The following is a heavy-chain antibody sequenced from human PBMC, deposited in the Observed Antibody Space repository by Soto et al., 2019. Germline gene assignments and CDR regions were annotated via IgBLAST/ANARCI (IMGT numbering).Heavy chain of an antibody. CDR3: ARAAPFNYGCNSGFDS. J-gene: IGHJ4*02. D-gene: IGHD4-17*01. V-gene: IGHV3-74*03. Sequence: PGGSLRLSCAASGFTFSNSWIHWVRQAPGKGLVWVSGIKSDGSSTTYADSVKGRFTISRDNAKNTLYLQMNSLRAEDTAVYYCARAAPFNYGCNSGFDSWGQGTLVTVSS. CDR2: IKSDGSST. CDR1: GFTFSNSW.